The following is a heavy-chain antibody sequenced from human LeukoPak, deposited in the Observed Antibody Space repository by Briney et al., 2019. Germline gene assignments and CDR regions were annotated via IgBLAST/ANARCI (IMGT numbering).Heavy chain of an antibody. V-gene: IGHV5-51*01. D-gene: IGHD5-18*01. J-gene: IGHJ3*02. Sequence: GESLKISCKGSGYSFTSYWIGWVRQMPGKGLEWMGVIYPGDSDTRYSPSFQGQVTISADKSTSTAYLQWSSLKASDTAMYYCARSKVAMVDDAFDIWGQGTMVTVSS. CDR1: GYSFTSYW. CDR3: ARSKVAMVDDAFDI. CDR2: IYPGDSDT.